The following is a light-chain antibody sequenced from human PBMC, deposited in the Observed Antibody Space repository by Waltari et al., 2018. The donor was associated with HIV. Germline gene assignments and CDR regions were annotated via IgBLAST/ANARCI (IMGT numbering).Light chain of an antibody. CDR2: DAS. Sequence: EIVLTQSPATLSLSPGERATLFCRASQTVNTYLAEYQQKPGQAPSLVISDASTRATGVPGRFSGSASGTDFTLTISSLEPDDVAVYYCQQRTDSITFGGGTKVEIK. CDR1: QTVNTY. J-gene: IGKJ4*01. V-gene: IGKV3-11*01. CDR3: QQRTDSIT.